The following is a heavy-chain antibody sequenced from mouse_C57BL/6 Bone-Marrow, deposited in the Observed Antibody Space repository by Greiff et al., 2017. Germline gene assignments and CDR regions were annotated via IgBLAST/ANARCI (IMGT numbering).Heavy chain of an antibody. J-gene: IGHJ2*01. V-gene: IGHV1-69*01. CDR3: ARAYGSSSFDY. Sequence: QVKLQQPGAELVMPGASVKLSCKASGYTFTSYWMHWVKQRPGQGLEWIGEIDPSDSYTNYNQKFKGKSTLTVDKSSSTAYMQLSSLTSEDSAVYYCARAYGSSSFDYWGQGTTLTVSS. CDR2: IDPSDSYT. D-gene: IGHD1-1*01. CDR1: GYTFTSYW.